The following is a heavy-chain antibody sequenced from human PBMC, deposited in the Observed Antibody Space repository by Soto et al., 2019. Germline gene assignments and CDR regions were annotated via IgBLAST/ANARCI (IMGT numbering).Heavy chain of an antibody. CDR1: GGTFSSYA. Sequence: QVQLVQSGAEVKKPGSSVKVSCKASGGTFSSYAISWVRQAPGQGLEWMGEIIHIFGTANYAQKFQGRVTITADESTGTAYMELSSLRSEDTAVYYCANGGMVRGGSDHVNYYCYGMDVWGQGTTVTVSS. J-gene: IGHJ6*02. D-gene: IGHD3-10*01. CDR2: IIHIFGTA. V-gene: IGHV1-69*01. CDR3: ANGGMVRGGSDHVNYYCYGMDV.